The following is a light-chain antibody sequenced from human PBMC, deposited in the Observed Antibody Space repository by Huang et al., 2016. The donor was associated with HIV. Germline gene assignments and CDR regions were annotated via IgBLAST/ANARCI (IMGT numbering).Light chain of an antibody. J-gene: IGKJ3*01. Sequence: DTVLTQSPGTLSLSPGERATLSCRASQSVSSSFLAWYQQKTGQAPRLLIYGASSRATCIPDRFSGSGSGTDFTLTISRLEPEDFAVYYCQQHGRSPRGFTFGPGTKVEIK. CDR1: QSVSSSF. CDR3: QQHGRSPRGFT. CDR2: GAS. V-gene: IGKV3-20*01.